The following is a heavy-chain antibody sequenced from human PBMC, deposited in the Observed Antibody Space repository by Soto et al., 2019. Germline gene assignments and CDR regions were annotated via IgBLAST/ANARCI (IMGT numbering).Heavy chain of an antibody. V-gene: IGHV3-48*03. CDR2: ISSSGSTI. D-gene: IGHD3-3*02. CDR1: GFTFSSYE. Sequence: EVQLVESGGGLVQPGGSLRLSCAASGFTFSSYEMNWVRQAPGKGLEWVSYISSSGSTIYYADSVKGRFTISRDNAKNSLYLQMNSLRAEDTAVYYCASSGISSPDAFDIWGQGTMVTVSS. J-gene: IGHJ3*02. CDR3: ASSGISSPDAFDI.